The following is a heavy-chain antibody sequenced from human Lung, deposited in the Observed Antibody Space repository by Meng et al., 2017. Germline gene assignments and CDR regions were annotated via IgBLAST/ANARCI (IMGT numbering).Heavy chain of an antibody. CDR2: INHSGST. V-gene: IGHV4-34*01. CDR1: GGSFSDDY. J-gene: IGHJ4*02. CDR3: ARGPTTMAHDFDY. D-gene: IGHD4-11*01. Sequence: QGQLQQWGAGRLKPTETLSLTCVVSGGSFSDDYWSWIRQPPGKGLEWIGEINHSGSTNYNPSLESRATISVDTSQNNLSLKLSSVTAADSAVYYCARGPTTMAHDFDYWGQGTLVTVSS.